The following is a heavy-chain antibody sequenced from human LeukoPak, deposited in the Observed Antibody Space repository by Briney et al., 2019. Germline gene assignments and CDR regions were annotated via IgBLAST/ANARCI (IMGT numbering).Heavy chain of an antibody. CDR2: IIPILGIA. Sequence: SVKVSCKASGGTFSSYAISWVRQAPGQGLELMGRIIPILGIANYAQKFQGRVTITADKSTSTAYMELSSLRSEDTAVYYCARNGPDDAFDIWGQGTMVTVSS. V-gene: IGHV1-69*04. CDR1: GGTFSSYA. D-gene: IGHD1-1*01. CDR3: ARNGPDDAFDI. J-gene: IGHJ3*02.